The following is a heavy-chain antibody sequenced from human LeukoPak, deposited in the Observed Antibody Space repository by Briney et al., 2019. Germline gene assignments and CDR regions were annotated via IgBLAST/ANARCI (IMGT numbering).Heavy chain of an antibody. V-gene: IGHV1-2*02. Sequence: ASVKVSCKASGYTFTGYYMHWVRQAPGQGLEWMGWINPNSGGTNYAQKFQGRVTMTRDTSISTAYMELSRLRSDDTAVYYCARGGGSKKWELLQNWFDPWGQGTLVTVSS. CDR3: ARGGGSKKWELLQNWFDP. CDR2: INPNSGGT. J-gene: IGHJ5*02. D-gene: IGHD1-26*01. CDR1: GYTFTGYY.